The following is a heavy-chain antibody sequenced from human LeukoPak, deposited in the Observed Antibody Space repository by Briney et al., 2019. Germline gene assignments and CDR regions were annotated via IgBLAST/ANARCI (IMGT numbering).Heavy chain of an antibody. V-gene: IGHV4-59*08. CDR2: IYYSGST. Sequence: SEALFLTCTVSGGSISSYYWSWIRQPPGKGLEWIGYIYYSGSTNYNPSLKSRVTISVDTSKNQFSLKLSSVTAADTAVYYCASSNPEGAFDIWGQGTMVTVSS. J-gene: IGHJ3*02. D-gene: IGHD1-14*01. CDR3: ASSNPEGAFDI. CDR1: GGSISSYY.